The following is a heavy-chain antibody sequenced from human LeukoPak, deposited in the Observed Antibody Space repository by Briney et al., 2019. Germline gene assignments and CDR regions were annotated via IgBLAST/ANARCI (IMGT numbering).Heavy chain of an antibody. J-gene: IGHJ4*02. V-gene: IGHV3-7*01. Sequence: PGGSLRLSCAASGFTLSSYWMSWVRQAPGKGLEWVANIKQDGSEKYYVDSVKGRFTISRDNAKNSLYLQMNSLRAEDTAVYYCAKEGYYYDSSGYYRYYFDYWGQGTLVTVSS. D-gene: IGHD3-22*01. CDR2: IKQDGSEK. CDR3: AKEGYYYDSSGYYRYYFDY. CDR1: GFTLSSYW.